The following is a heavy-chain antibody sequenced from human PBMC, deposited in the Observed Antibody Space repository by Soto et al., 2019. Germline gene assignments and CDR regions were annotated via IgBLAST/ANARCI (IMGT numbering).Heavy chain of an antibody. J-gene: IGHJ6*02. D-gene: IGHD2-15*01. Sequence: QVQLVQSGAEVKKPGSSVKVSRKASGGSFDTYIVTWVRQAPGQGLEWMGRIIPVLGAEYYAQKFQGRDAITPDRSTSTAYMELSSLRSGDTAVYCCAKSGNPGSVTPSYCGMDVWGLGTTVTVS. CDR2: IIPVLGAE. V-gene: IGHV1-69*08. CDR1: GGSFDTYI. CDR3: AKSGNPGSVTPSYCGMDV.